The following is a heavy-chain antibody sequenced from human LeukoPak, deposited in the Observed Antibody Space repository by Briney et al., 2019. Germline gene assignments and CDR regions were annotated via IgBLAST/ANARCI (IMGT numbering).Heavy chain of an antibody. Sequence: GGSLRLSCAASGFTFSSYALSWVRQAPGKGLEWVSGISGSGGRTYYADSVKGRFTISRDNSKNTLYLQMNSLRAEDTAVYYCAKDPRSSGWYGYYFDYWGQGTLVTVSS. CDR2: ISGSGGRT. J-gene: IGHJ4*02. CDR3: AKDPRSSGWYGYYFDY. V-gene: IGHV3-23*01. D-gene: IGHD6-19*01. CDR1: GFTFSSYA.